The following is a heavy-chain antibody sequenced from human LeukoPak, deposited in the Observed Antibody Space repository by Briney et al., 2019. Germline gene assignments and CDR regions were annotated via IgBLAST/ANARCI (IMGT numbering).Heavy chain of an antibody. D-gene: IGHD2-15*01. CDR2: IYYSGST. Sequence: SQTLSLTCTVSGGSISSGGYYWSWIRQHPGKGLEWIGYIYYSGSTYYNPSLKSRVTISVDTSKNQFSLKLSSVTAADTAVYYCASPYCRGGSCYAKTWGQGTLVTVSS. V-gene: IGHV4-31*03. J-gene: IGHJ5*02. CDR1: GGSISSGGYY. CDR3: ASPYCRGGSCYAKT.